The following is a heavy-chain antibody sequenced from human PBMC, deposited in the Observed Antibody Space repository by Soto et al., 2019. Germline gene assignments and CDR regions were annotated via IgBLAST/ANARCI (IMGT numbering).Heavy chain of an antibody. CDR1: GYTFTSYG. J-gene: IGHJ6*02. V-gene: IGHV1-18*04. CDR2: ISAYNGNT. CDR3: ARFSGGSYNTYYFYYGMDV. D-gene: IGHD2-15*01. Sequence: GASVKVSCKASGYTFTSYGISWVLQAPGQGLDWMGWISAYNGNTKYAQDLQGRVTMTTDTSTSTAYMELRSLRSDDTAMYYCARFSGGSYNTYYFYYGMDVWGQATTVTVSS.